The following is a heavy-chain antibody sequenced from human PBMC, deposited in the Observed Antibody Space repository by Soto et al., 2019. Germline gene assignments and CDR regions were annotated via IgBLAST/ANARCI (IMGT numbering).Heavy chain of an antibody. J-gene: IGHJ4*02. CDR1: GFTFSSYA. CDR2: ISGSGGST. D-gene: IGHD3-22*01. V-gene: IGHV3-23*01. Sequence: PGGSLRLSCAASGFTFSSYAMSWVRQAPGKGLEWVSAISGSGGSTYYADSVKGRFTISRDNSKNTLYLQMNSLRAEDTAVYYCAKCATYYYDSSGYYWNDYWGQGTLVTVS. CDR3: AKCATYYYDSSGYYWNDY.